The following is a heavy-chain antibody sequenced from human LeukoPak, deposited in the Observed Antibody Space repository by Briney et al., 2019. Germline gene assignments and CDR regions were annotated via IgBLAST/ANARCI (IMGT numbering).Heavy chain of an antibody. Sequence: GGSLRLSCAASGFTFSSYSMNWVRQAPGKGLEWVSPISSSSSYMYYADSVKGRFTISRDNAKNSLYLQMNSLRAEDTAVYYCARDFDYCSGGSCLDYWGQGTLVTVSS. D-gene: IGHD2-15*01. CDR1: GFTFSSYS. J-gene: IGHJ4*02. CDR3: ARDFDYCSGGSCLDY. V-gene: IGHV3-21*01. CDR2: ISSSSSYM.